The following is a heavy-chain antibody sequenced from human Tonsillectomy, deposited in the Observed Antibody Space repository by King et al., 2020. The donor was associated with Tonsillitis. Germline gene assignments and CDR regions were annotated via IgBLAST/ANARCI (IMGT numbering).Heavy chain of an antibody. V-gene: IGHV3-30*02. J-gene: IGHJ6*02. CDR3: AAHLVRSGNPLDV. CDR2: IGYDGSSK. Sequence: VQLVESGGGVVQPGGSLRLSCAASPFTFSSYAMHWVRQAPGKGLEWVAYIGYDGSSKNYPDSLKGRFTVSRDNSKNTLYLQMNSLRPDDTAVYYCAAHLVRSGNPLDVWGQGTAVTVSS. D-gene: IGHD3-22*01. CDR1: PFTFSSYA.